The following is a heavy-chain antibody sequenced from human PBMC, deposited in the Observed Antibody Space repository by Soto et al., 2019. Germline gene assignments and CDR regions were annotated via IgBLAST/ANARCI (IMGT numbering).Heavy chain of an antibody. CDR2: IYPGDSDT. V-gene: IGHV5-51*01. J-gene: IGHJ4*02. CDR1: GYSFTSYW. Sequence: GESLKISCKGSGYSFTSYWIGWVRQMPGKGLEWMGIIYPGDSDTRYSPSFQGQVTISADKSISTAYLQWSSLKASDTAMYYCARQGPVRYFDWLLYPFDYWGQGTLVTVSS. D-gene: IGHD3-9*01. CDR3: ARQGPVRYFDWLLYPFDY.